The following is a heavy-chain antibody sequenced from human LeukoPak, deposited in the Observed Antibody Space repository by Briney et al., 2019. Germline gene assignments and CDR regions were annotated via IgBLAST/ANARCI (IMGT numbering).Heavy chain of an antibody. CDR2: IKQDGSEK. V-gene: IGHV3-7*01. CDR3: ARDGPNIVLMVYALYYYYYGMDV. CDR1: GFTFSSYW. J-gene: IGHJ6*02. D-gene: IGHD2-8*01. Sequence: GRSLRLSCAASGFTFSSYWMSWVRQAPGKGLEWVANIKQDGSEKYYVDSVKGRFTISRDNAKNSLYLQMNSLRAEDTAVYYCARDGPNIVLMVYALYYYYYGMDVWGQGTTVTVSS.